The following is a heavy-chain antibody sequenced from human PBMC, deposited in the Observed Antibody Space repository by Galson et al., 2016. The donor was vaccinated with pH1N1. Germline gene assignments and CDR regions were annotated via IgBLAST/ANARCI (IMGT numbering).Heavy chain of an antibody. V-gene: IGHV3-21*01. CDR1: GFTFRDYR. D-gene: IGHD3-10*01. CDR3: ARGLGDTLSYYYAMDV. CDR2: IGSSGTYI. Sequence: SLRLSCAASGFTFRDYRMNWVRQAPGKGLEWVSSIGSSGTYIFYADSVKGRFTVSRDNAKKSLYLQMNTLRAEDTAMYYCARGLGDTLSYYYAMDVWGQGTAVTVSS. J-gene: IGHJ6*02.